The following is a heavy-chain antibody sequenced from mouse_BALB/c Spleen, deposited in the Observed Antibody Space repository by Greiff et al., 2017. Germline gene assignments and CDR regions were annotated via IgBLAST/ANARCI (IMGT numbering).Heavy chain of an antibody. CDR1: GYSITSGYY. V-gene: IGHV3-6*02. CDR3: ARVDLFAY. J-gene: IGHJ3*01. CDR2: ISYDGSN. Sequence: EVKLMESGPGLVKPSQSLSLTCSVTGYSITSGYYWNWIRQFPGNKLEWMGYISYDGSNNYNPSLKNRISITRDTSKNQFFLKLNSVTTEDTATYYCARVDLFAYWGQGTLVTVSA.